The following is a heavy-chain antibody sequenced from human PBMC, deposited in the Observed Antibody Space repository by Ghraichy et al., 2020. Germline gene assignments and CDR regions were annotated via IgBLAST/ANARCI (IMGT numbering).Heavy chain of an antibody. CDR3: ARVMLSGASHLWDFDL. D-gene: IGHD2-15*01. CDR2: ISDSGRT. V-gene: IGHV4-59*02. J-gene: IGHJ2*01. Sequence: SETLSLTCTVSGDSVRGSFWSWIRQPPGKGLEWIGVISDSGRTNSHPSLRSRVTISADTSKNQISLRLRSVTPADTATYYCARVMLSGASHLWDFDLWGRGTLVSVSS. CDR1: GDSVRGSF.